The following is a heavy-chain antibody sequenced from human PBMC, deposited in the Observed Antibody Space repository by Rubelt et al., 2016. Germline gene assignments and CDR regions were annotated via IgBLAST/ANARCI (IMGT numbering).Heavy chain of an antibody. Sequence: KESGPTLVKPTQTLTLTCTFSGFSLSTSGVGVGWIRQPPGKGLEWIGNIYHSGSTYYNPPLKSRVTISVDTSKNQFSLGLISGTAADTAVYYCARIRSGRQLVTFWYFDLWGRGTLVTVSS. J-gene: IGHJ2*01. CDR1: GFSLSTSGV. V-gene: IGHV4-38-2*02. CDR2: IYHSGST. D-gene: IGHD3-10*01. CDR3: ARIRSGRQLVTFWYFDL.